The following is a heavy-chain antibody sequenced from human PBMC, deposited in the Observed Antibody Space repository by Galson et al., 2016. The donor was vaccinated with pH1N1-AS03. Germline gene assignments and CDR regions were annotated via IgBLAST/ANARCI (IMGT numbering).Heavy chain of an antibody. J-gene: IGHJ4*02. CDR1: GFTFSNYG. D-gene: IGHD2-21*02. CDR2: ISYDGTKK. V-gene: IGHV3-30*03. CDR3: SSRIVEVTGTHFDY. Sequence: SLRLSCAASGFTFSNYGMYWFRQAPGKGLEWVSTISYDGTKKNYGDSVKGRVSISRDNSKFTVFLEMNTLRSEDTAVYYCSSRIVEVTGTHFDYWGQGTLVTVSS.